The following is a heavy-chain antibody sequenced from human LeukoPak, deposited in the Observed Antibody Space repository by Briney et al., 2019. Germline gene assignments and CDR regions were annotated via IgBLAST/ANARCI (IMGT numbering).Heavy chain of an antibody. CDR3: TTGVRDSSGYYNFDY. V-gene: IGHV3-15*01. D-gene: IGHD3-22*01. CDR2: IKSKTDGGTI. J-gene: IGHJ4*02. CDR1: EFTFSNAW. Sequence: GGSLRLSCAASEFTFSNAWMNWVRQSPGKGLEWVGRIKSKTDGGTIDYGAPVKGRFTISRDDSKNTLFLQMNGLKAEDTAMYHCTTGVRDSSGYYNFDYWGQGTLVTVSS.